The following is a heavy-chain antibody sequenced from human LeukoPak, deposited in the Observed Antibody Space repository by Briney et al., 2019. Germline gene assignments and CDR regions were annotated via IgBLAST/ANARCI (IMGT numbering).Heavy chain of an antibody. CDR2: INPNSGGT. V-gene: IGHV1-2*02. Sequence: ASVRVSCKASGDTFSGYYMHYVRQAPGQGLEWMGWINPNSGGTNYAQKLQGRVTMTTDTSTSTAYMELRSLRSDDTAVYYCARGGGGSFAVLTGLIGAFDIWGQGTMVTVSS. D-gene: IGHD2-15*01. J-gene: IGHJ3*02. CDR3: ARGGGGSFAVLTGLIGAFDI. CDR1: GDTFSGYY.